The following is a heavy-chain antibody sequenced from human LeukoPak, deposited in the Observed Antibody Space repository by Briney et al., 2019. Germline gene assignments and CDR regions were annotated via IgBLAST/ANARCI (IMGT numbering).Heavy chain of an antibody. CDR2: IYHSGST. J-gene: IGHJ6*03. D-gene: IGHD1-26*01. V-gene: IGHV4-38-2*01. CDR3: ARHSAGKDYYYYMDV. Sequence: SETLSLTCAVSGYSISSGYYWAWIRPPPGKGLEWIGSIYHSGSTYYNPSLKSRVTISVDTSKNQFSLKLSSVTAADTAVYYCARHSAGKDYYYYMDVWGKGTTVTVSS. CDR1: GYSISSGYY.